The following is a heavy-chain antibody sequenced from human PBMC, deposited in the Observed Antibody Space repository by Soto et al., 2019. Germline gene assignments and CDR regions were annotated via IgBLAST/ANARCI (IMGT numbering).Heavy chain of an antibody. J-gene: IGHJ4*02. V-gene: IGHV1-69*01. CDR3: ARSGSGYVWFNEF. Sequence: QEQLVQSGAEVKKPGSSVKVSCKASGGIFSSYAISWVRQAPGQGLEWMGGIIPIFGTANYAQKFQGRVTITADEYTITAYMDLSSLKSEDTAIYYCARSGSGYVWFNEFWGQGTLVTVSS. CDR2: IIPIFGTA. D-gene: IGHD3-22*01. CDR1: GGIFSSYA.